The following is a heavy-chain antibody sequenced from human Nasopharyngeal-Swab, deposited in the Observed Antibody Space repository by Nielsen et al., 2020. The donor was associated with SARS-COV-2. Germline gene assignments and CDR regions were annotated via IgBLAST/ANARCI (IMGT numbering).Heavy chain of an antibody. Sequence: GESLKISCAASGFTFSSYWMSWVRQAPGKGLEWVANIKQDGFEKYYVDSVKGRFTISRDNAKNSLYLQMNSLRAEDTAVYYCARDYYYYMDVWGKGTTVTVSS. CDR1: GFTFSSYW. J-gene: IGHJ6*03. CDR2: IKQDGFEK. CDR3: ARDYYYYMDV. V-gene: IGHV3-7*01.